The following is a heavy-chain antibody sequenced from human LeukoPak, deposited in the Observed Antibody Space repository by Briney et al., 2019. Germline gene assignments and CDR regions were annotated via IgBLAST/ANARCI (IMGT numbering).Heavy chain of an antibody. CDR1: GFTFSSYA. CDR2: IKEDGSEK. Sequence: GGSLRLSCAACGFTFSSYAMSWVRQARGKGLEGVANIKEDGSEKYYVDSVKGRFTISRDYAENSLYLQMNNLRVEDTAVYYCARDWAYDYWGQGTLVTVSS. V-gene: IGHV3-7*01. D-gene: IGHD3-16*01. J-gene: IGHJ4*02. CDR3: ARDWAYDY.